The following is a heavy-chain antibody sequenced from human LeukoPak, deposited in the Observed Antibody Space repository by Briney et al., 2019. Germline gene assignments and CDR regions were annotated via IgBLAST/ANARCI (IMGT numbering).Heavy chain of an antibody. D-gene: IGHD3/OR15-3a*01. V-gene: IGHV3-30*04. CDR1: GFTFSSYA. CDR2: ISYDGSDK. CDR3: AKDLRTGYYPVRFDY. Sequence: PGGSLRLSCAASGFTFSSYAMHWVRQAPGKGLEWVAVISYDGSDKYYADSVKGRFTISRDNSKNTLYLQMNGLRAEDTAVYYCAKDLRTGYYPVRFDYWGQGTLVTVSS. J-gene: IGHJ4*02.